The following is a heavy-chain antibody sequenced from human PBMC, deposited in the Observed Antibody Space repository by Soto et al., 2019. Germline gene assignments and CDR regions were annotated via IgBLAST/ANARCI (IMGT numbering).Heavy chain of an antibody. D-gene: IGHD6-13*01. J-gene: IGHJ5*02. CDR1: GDSINTYY. V-gene: IGHV4-59*01. CDR3: ARGISSWFDGHLIWFGP. Sequence: SETLSLTCTVSGDSINTYYWSWIRQPPGKGLEWIGFVHHSGSTKFNPSLKSRVTISVDTSKNQISLKLKSVTAADTAVYYCARGISSWFDGHLIWFGPWGQGTLVTVS. CDR2: VHHSGST.